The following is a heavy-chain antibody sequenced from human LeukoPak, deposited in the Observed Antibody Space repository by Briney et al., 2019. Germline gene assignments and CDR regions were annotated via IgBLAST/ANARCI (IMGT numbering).Heavy chain of an antibody. V-gene: IGHV1-24*01. Sequence: GASVKVSCKVSGHSLSELPMYWVRQAPGKGLEWMGGFDPENDERIYARKFRDRFTMTEDTSTDTAYMELSSLTSEDTAFYYCATEMTSIVLDSWGQGTLVTVSS. CDR3: ATEMTSIVLDS. CDR2: FDPENDER. J-gene: IGHJ4*02. D-gene: IGHD5-24*01. CDR1: GHSLSELP.